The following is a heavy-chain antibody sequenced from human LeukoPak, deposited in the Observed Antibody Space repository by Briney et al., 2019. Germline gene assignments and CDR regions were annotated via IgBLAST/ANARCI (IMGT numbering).Heavy chain of an antibody. CDR3: AAEEMAAIRFDP. CDR2: ISYDGTTK. J-gene: IGHJ5*02. D-gene: IGHD5-24*01. V-gene: IGHV3-30*04. Sequence: PGGSLRLSCEASGFTFRNYPVHWVRQAPGKGLEWVTVISYDGTTKYYADSVKGRFTISRDNSRNTLYLQMNNLRTEDTAVYYCAAEEMAAIRFDPWGQGTLVTVSS. CDR1: GFTFRNYP.